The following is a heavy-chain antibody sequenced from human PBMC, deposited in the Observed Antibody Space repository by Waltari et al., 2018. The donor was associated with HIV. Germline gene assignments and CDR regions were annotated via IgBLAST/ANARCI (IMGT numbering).Heavy chain of an antibody. V-gene: IGHV4-39*01. J-gene: IGHJ4*02. CDR2: IYYSGST. CDR3: ARMGQTDDILTGHHY. Sequence: QLHLQESGPGLVKPSETLSLTCTVSGGSISSSSYYWGWIRQPTEKGLEWIGSIYYSGSTYYTPSLKSRVIISVDTSKNQFSVKLSSVTAADTAVYYCARMGQTDDILTGHHYWGQGTLVTVSS. D-gene: IGHD3-9*01. CDR1: GGSISSSSYY.